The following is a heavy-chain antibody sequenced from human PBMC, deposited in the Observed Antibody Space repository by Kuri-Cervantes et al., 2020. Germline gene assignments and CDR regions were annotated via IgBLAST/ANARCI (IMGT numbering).Heavy chain of an antibody. CDR3: ARDLDSSGYLDY. CDR2: INPSGGST. V-gene: IGHV1-46*01. J-gene: IGHJ4*02. CDR1: GYTLTRYY. D-gene: IGHD3-22*01. Sequence: ASVKVSCKASGYTLTRYYMHWVRQAPGQGLEWMGIINPSGGSTSYAQKLQGRVTMTADTSTSTAYMELRSLRSDDTAVYYCARDLDSSGYLDYWGQGTLVTVSS.